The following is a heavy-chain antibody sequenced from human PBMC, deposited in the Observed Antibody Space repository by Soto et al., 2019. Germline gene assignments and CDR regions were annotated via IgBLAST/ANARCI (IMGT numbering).Heavy chain of an antibody. D-gene: IGHD2-15*01. Sequence: GGSLRLSCAASGFTFSSYAMHWVRQAPGKGLEWVAVISYDGSNKYYADSVKGRFTISRDNSKNTLYLQMNSLRAEDTAVYYCARDRGYCSGGSCYGIDYYYYGMDVWGQGTTVTVSS. CDR1: GFTFSSYA. CDR2: ISYDGSNK. CDR3: ARDRGYCSGGSCYGIDYYYYGMDV. J-gene: IGHJ6*02. V-gene: IGHV3-30-3*01.